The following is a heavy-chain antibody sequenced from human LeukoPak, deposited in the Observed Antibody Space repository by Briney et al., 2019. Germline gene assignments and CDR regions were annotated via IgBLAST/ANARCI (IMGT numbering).Heavy chain of an antibody. V-gene: IGHV4-39*07. CDR1: GGSISSSSYY. Sequence: SETLSLTCTVSGGSISSSSYYWGWIRQPPGKGLEWVGSIYYSGSTYYNPSLKSRVTISVDTSKNQFSLKLSSVTAADTAVYYCARGSDDSSGYYSLFDYWGQGTLVTVSS. J-gene: IGHJ4*02. CDR2: IYYSGST. D-gene: IGHD3-22*01. CDR3: ARGSDDSSGYYSLFDY.